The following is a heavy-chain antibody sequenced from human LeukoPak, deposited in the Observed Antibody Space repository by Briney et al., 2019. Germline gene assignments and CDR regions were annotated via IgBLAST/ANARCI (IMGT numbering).Heavy chain of an antibody. CDR3: AREGIQVVAAATLPYNWFDP. V-gene: IGHV1-46*01. D-gene: IGHD2-15*01. CDR1: GYTFTSHH. Sequence: ASVKVSCKASGYTFTSHHMHWVRQAPGQGLEWMGIINPSGGSTNYAQKFQGRVIMTRDTSISTAYMELSRLRSDDTAVYYCAREGIQVVAAATLPYNWFDPWGQGTLVTVSS. J-gene: IGHJ5*02. CDR2: INPSGGST.